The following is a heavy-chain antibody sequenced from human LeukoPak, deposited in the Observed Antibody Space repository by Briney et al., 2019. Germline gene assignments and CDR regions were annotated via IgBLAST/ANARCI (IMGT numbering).Heavy chain of an antibody. Sequence: ASVKVSCKASGYTFTSYYMHWVRQAPGQGLEWMGIINPSGGSTSYAQKFQGRVTMTRDTSTSTVYMELSSLRSEDTAAYYCAREAAAGLKREYYYYGMTSGAKGPRSPSPQ. J-gene: IGHJ6*04. CDR2: INPSGGST. CDR3: AREAAAGLKREYYYYGMTS. CDR1: GYTFTSYY. V-gene: IGHV1-46*01. D-gene: IGHD6-13*01.